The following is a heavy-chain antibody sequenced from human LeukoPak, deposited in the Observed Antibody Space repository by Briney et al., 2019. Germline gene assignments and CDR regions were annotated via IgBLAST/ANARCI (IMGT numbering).Heavy chain of an antibody. Sequence: GGTLRLSCAASGFTFSSYGMSWVRQAPGKGLEWVSAISGSGGSTYYADSVKGRFTISRDNSKNTLYLQMNSRRAEDTAVYYCAKALYYYGSGSPTRPGTIDYWGQGTLVTVSS. J-gene: IGHJ4*02. CDR2: ISGSGGST. V-gene: IGHV3-23*01. CDR1: GFTFSSYG. D-gene: IGHD3-10*01. CDR3: AKALYYYGSGSPTRPGTIDY.